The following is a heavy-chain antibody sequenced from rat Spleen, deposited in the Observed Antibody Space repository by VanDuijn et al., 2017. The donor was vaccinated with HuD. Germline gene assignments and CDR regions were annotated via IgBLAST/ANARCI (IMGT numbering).Heavy chain of an antibody. J-gene: IGHJ2*01. CDR2: ISSDGGRN. CDR1: GFTLRDYS. D-gene: IGHD1-9*01. Sequence: EVQQVASEGGLVQPGRALKLSCAASGFTLRDYSMPWVLQAPTKGLEWVATISSDGGRNFYRDSVKGRFTISRDNAKSTLSLQMYSLRSEDTATYHCARRHYGYTDYFDYWGQGVMVTVSS. CDR3: ARRHYGYTDYFDY. V-gene: IGHV5-29*01.